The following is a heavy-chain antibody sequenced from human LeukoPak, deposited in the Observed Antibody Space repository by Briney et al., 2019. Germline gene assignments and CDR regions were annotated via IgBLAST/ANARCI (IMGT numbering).Heavy chain of an antibody. CDR1: GFTFSSYV. CDR2: ISVSGDST. CDR3: AKGGLRSDWFDS. V-gene: IGHV3-23*01. J-gene: IGHJ5*01. Sequence: PGGSLRLSCAASGFTFSSYVMSWVRQPPGKGLEWVSVISVSGDSTYYADSVKGRFTISRDNSKNTLYMQMNSLRVEDTAVYYCAKGGLRSDWFDSWGQGTLVTVSS. D-gene: IGHD4-17*01.